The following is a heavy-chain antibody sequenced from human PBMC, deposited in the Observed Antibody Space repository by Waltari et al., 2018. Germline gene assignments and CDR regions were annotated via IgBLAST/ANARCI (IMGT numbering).Heavy chain of an antibody. Sequence: EVQLVETGGGLIQPGGSLRLSCAASGFTVSSNYMSWVRQAPGKGLEWVSVIYSGGSTYYADSVKGRFTISRDNSKNTLYLQMNSLRAEDTAVYYCARRWRKYDSSTDAFDIWGQGTMVTVSS. CDR1: GFTVSSNY. J-gene: IGHJ3*02. CDR2: IYSGGST. CDR3: ARRWRKYDSSTDAFDI. V-gene: IGHV3-53*02. D-gene: IGHD3-22*01.